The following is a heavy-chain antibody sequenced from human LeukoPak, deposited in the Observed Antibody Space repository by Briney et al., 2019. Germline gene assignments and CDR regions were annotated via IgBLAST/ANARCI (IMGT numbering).Heavy chain of an antibody. CDR1: GGSISSGGYY. Sequence: SQTLSLTCTVSGGSISSGGYYWSWIRQHPGKGLEWIGYIYYSGSTYYNPSLKSQVTISVDTSKNQFSLKLSSVTAADTAVYYCARDQRCSGGSCYSSRGWFDPWGQGTLVTVSS. D-gene: IGHD2-15*01. CDR2: IYYSGST. J-gene: IGHJ5*02. V-gene: IGHV4-31*01. CDR3: ARDQRCSGGSCYSSRGWFDP.